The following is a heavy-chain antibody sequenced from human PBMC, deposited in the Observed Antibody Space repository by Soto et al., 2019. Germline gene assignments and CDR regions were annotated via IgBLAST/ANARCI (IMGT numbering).Heavy chain of an antibody. CDR3: ARDSGGYDYSYYFDY. CDR1: GYTFISYG. D-gene: IGHD5-12*01. Sequence: ASVKVSCKASGYTFISYGISWVRQAPGQGLEWMGWISAFNGNTNYAQKLQGRVTMTTDTSTSTAYMELRSLRSDDTAVYYCARDSGGYDYSYYFDYWGQGTLVTVSS. CDR2: ISAFNGNT. J-gene: IGHJ4*02. V-gene: IGHV1-18*01.